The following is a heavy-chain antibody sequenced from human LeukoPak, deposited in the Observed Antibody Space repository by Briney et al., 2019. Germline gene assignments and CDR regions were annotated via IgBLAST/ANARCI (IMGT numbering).Heavy chain of an antibody. D-gene: IGHD1-26*01. CDR1: GFTFSSYA. J-gene: IGHJ4*02. CDR3: AKSLVGAVGYDY. Sequence: GGSLRFSCAASGFTFSSYAMSWVRQAPGKGLEWVSAISGSGGSTYYADSVKGRFTISRDNSKNTLYLQMNSLRAEDTAVYYCAKSLVGAVGYDYWGQGTLVTVSS. V-gene: IGHV3-23*01. CDR2: ISGSGGST.